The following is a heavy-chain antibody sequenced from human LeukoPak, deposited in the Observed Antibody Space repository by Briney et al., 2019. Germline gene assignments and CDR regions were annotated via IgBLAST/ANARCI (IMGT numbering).Heavy chain of an antibody. CDR1: GGSISSYY. Sequence: PSETLSLTCTVSGGSISSYYWSWIRQPPGKGLEWIGYIYYSGSTNYNPSLKSRVTISVDTSKNQFSLKLSSVTAADTAVYYCARTDYGDYDYYYYYMDVWGKGTTVTVSS. CDR2: IYYSGST. J-gene: IGHJ6*03. V-gene: IGHV4-59*01. D-gene: IGHD4-17*01. CDR3: ARTDYGDYDYYYYYMDV.